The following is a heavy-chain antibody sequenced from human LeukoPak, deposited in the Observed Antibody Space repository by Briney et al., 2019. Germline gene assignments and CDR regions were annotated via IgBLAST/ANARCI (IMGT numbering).Heavy chain of an antibody. D-gene: IGHD3-9*01. Sequence: HPGGSLRLSCAASGFTFSSYEMNWVRQAPGKGLEWVSYISSSGSTIYYADSVKGRFTISRDNAKNSLYLQMNSLRAEDTAVYYCARRYFDWLEHHTYDYWGQGTLVTVSS. CDR3: ARRYFDWLEHHTYDY. CDR1: GFTFSSYE. V-gene: IGHV3-48*03. J-gene: IGHJ4*02. CDR2: ISSSGSTI.